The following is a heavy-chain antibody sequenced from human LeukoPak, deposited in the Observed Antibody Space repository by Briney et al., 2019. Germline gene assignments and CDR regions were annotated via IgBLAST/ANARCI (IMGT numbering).Heavy chain of an antibody. CDR1: GGSISSYY. V-gene: IGHV4-4*07. CDR2: FYRSGST. J-gene: IGHJ4*02. CDR3: ARSATGFRQDY. Sequence: SETLSLTCTVSGGSISSYYWNWIRQPAGKGLEWIGRFYRSGSTNYNPSLKSRVTMSVDTSKNQFSLKLSSVTAADTAVYYCARSATGFRQDYWGQGTLVTVSS. D-gene: IGHD3-9*01.